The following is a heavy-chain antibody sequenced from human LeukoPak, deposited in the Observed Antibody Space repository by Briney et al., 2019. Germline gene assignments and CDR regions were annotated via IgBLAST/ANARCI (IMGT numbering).Heavy chain of an antibody. CDR3: ATSPDFWLSFDP. CDR2: FDPEDGET. Sequence: VSVKVSCKVSGYTLTELSMHWVRQAPGKGLEWMGGFDPEDGETIYAQKFQGRVTMTEDTSTDTAYMELSSLRSEDTAVYYCATSPDFWLSFDPWGQGTLVTVSS. D-gene: IGHD3-3*01. V-gene: IGHV1-24*01. J-gene: IGHJ5*02. CDR1: GYTLTELS.